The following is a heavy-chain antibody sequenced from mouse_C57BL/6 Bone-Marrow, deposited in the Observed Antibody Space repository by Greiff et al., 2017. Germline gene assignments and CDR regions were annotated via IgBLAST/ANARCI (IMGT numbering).Heavy chain of an antibody. V-gene: IGHV1-4*01. CDR2: INPSSGYT. Sequence: QVQLQQSGAELARPGASVKMSCKASGYTFTSYTMHWVKQRPGQGLEWIGYINPSSGYTKYNQKFQDKATLTADKSSITAYMQLSSLTSEDSAVYYCALNWEGLAYWGQGTLVTVSA. D-gene: IGHD4-1*01. J-gene: IGHJ3*01. CDR3: ALNWEGLAY. CDR1: GYTFTSYT.